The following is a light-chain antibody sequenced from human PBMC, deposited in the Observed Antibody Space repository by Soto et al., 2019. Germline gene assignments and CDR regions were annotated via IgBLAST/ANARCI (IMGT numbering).Light chain of an antibody. CDR1: SSNIGAGYP. CDR2: GNT. CDR3: QSYDSSLSGYV. J-gene: IGLJ1*01. V-gene: IGLV1-40*01. Sequence: QSVLTQPPSVSGAPGQRITISCTGSSSNIGAGYPVHWYQQLPGTAPKLLIFGNTIRPSGVPDRFSSSRSGLAITGLQAEDEADYYCQSYDSSLSGYVFGTGTKVTVL.